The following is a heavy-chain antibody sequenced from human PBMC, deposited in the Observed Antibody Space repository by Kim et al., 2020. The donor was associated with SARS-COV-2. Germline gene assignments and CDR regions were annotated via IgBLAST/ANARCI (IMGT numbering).Heavy chain of an antibody. Sequence: SETLSLTCAVYGGSFSGYYWSWIRQPPGKGLEWIGEINHSGSTNYNPSLKSRVTISVDTSKNQFSLKLSSVTAADTAVYYCARRGIAARGAFDYWGQGTL. CDR2: INHSGST. J-gene: IGHJ4*02. D-gene: IGHD6-6*01. CDR1: GGSFSGYY. CDR3: ARRGIAARGAFDY. V-gene: IGHV4-34*01.